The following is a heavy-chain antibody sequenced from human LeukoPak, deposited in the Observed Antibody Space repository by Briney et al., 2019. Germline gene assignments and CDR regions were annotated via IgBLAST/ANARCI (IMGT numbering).Heavy chain of an antibody. CDR1: GYTFTSYD. J-gene: IGHJ4*02. Sequence: ASVKVSCKASGYTFTSYDINWVRQATGQGLEWMGWVNPNSGNTGYAQKFQGRVTMTMDPSISTAYMELSSLRSEDTAVYYCARRSDGYDSRAYYHWGQGTLVTVSS. D-gene: IGHD3-22*01. V-gene: IGHV1-8*02. CDR3: ARRSDGYDSRAYYH. CDR2: VNPNSGNT.